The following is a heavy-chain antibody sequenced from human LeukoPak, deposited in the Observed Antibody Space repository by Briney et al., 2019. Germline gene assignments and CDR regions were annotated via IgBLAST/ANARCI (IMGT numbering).Heavy chain of an antibody. CDR1: GFTFDDYA. D-gene: IGHD3-9*01. J-gene: IGHJ3*02. CDR2: ISWGGGST. CDR3: AGTGYYSGAFDI. Sequence: QSGGSLRLSCAASGFTFDDYAMHWVRHAPGKGLEWVSLISWGGGSTYYADSVKGRFTISRDNSKNSLYLQMNSLRAEDTALYYCAGTGYYSGAFDIWGQGTMVTVSS. V-gene: IGHV3-43D*03.